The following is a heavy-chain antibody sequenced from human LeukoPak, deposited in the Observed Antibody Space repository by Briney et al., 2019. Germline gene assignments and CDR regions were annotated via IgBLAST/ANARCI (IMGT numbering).Heavy chain of an antibody. CDR2: IIPILSIA. J-gene: IGHJ3*02. CDR3: AIYSYGTFDAFDI. Sequence: SVKVSCKASGGTFSSYAISWVRQAPGQGLEWMGRIIPILSIANYAQKFQGRVTITADKSTSTAYMELSSLRSEDTAVYYCAIYSYGTFDAFDIWGQGTMVTVSS. CDR1: GGTFSSYA. D-gene: IGHD5-18*01. V-gene: IGHV1-69*04.